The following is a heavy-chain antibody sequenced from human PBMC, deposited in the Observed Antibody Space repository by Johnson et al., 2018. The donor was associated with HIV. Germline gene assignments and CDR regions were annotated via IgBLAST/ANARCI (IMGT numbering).Heavy chain of an antibody. V-gene: IGHV3-30*04. Sequence: QVQLVESGGGVVQPGRSLRLSCAASGFTFSSYAMHWVRQAPGKGLEWVAVISYDGSNKYYADSVKGRFTISRDNSKNTLYLQMNSLRAEDTAVYYCARDWSVVAATFGAFDIWGQGTMVTVSS. J-gene: IGHJ3*02. CDR1: GFTFSSYA. CDR2: ISYDGSNK. D-gene: IGHD2-15*01. CDR3: ARDWSVVAATFGAFDI.